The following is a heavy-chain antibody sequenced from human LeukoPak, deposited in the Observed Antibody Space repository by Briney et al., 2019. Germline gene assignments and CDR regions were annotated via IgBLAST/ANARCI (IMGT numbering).Heavy chain of an antibody. CDR2: SNPSGGST. CDR3: ARELPGSYDYVWGTLTYHIVKSPWFDP. Sequence: ASVKVSCKAPGHTFTSYYMHLVRQAPGQGLEWMGISNPSGGSTSYAQKFQGRVTMTRDTSTSTVHMELSSLRSEDTAVYYCARELPGSYDYVWGTLTYHIVKSPWFDPWGQGTLVTVSS. CDR1: GHTFTSYY. J-gene: IGHJ5*02. D-gene: IGHD3-16*01. V-gene: IGHV1-46*01.